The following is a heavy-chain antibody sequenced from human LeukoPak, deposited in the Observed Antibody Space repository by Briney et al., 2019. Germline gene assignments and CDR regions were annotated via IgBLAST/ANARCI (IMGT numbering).Heavy chain of an antibody. CDR3: ARGLRYSNYHNTIKSYYYYYGMDV. D-gene: IGHD4-11*01. CDR2: IIPIFGTA. CDR1: GGTFSSYA. J-gene: IGHJ6*02. Sequence: ASVKVSCKASGGTFSSYAISWVRQAPGQGLEWMGGIIPIFGTANYAQKFQGRVTITADESTSTAYMELSSLRSEDTAVYYCARGLRYSNYHNTIKSYYYYYGMDVWGQGTTVTVSS. V-gene: IGHV1-69*13.